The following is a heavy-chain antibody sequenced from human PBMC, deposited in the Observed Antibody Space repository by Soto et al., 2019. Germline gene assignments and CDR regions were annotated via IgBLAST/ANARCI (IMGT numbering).Heavy chain of an antibody. CDR2: IYYSGST. V-gene: IGHV4-39*01. Sequence: QLQLQESGPGLVKPSETLSLTCTVSGGSISSSSYYWGWIRQPPGKGLEWIGSIYYSGSTYYNPSLKSRVTISVDTSKNQFSLKLSSVTAADTAVYYCARTKRYNWFDPWGQGTLVTVSS. CDR1: GGSISSSSYY. J-gene: IGHJ5*02. D-gene: IGHD4-17*01. CDR3: ARTKRYNWFDP.